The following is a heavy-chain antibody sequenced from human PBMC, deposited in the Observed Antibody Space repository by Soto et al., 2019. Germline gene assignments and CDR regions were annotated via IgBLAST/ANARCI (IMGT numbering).Heavy chain of an antibody. CDR2: IYPGDSDA. V-gene: IGHV5-51*01. CDR3: ARSQFDYVWGTSGYFDS. Sequence: GESLKISCKGSGYSFSTHWVGWVRQTPGKGLEWMGIIYPGDSDARYSPSFKGQVTISVDESITTAFLQWSSLRASDTAMYYCARSQFDYVWGTSGYFDSWGQGTLVTVSS. J-gene: IGHJ4*02. D-gene: IGHD3-16*01. CDR1: GYSFSTHW.